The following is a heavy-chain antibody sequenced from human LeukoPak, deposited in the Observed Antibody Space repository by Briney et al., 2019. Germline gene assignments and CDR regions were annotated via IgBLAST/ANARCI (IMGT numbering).Heavy chain of an antibody. V-gene: IGHV3-74*01. CDR1: GFTFSSYW. J-gene: IGHJ4*02. CDR2: INTDGSTTDNT. CDR3: ARALSYSYGSMDF. D-gene: IGHD5-18*01. Sequence: GGSLRLSCAASGFTFSSYWMHWVRQAPGKGLEWVSRINTDGSTTDNTNYAGSVKGRFTISRDNAKNTLYLQMNSLRDEDTAVYYCARALSYSYGSMDFWGQGTLVIVSS.